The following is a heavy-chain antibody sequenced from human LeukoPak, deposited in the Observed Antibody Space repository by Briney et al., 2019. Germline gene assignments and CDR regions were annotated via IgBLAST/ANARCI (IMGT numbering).Heavy chain of an antibody. CDR3: ARGGGYDFWSGHFDH. J-gene: IGHJ4*02. CDR1: GFTFDDYA. CDR2: ISWNSGSK. D-gene: IGHD3-3*01. V-gene: IGHV3-9*01. Sequence: GRSLRLSCAASGFTFDDYAMHWVRQSPGKGLEWVSGISWNSGSKNHADSVEGRFTISRDDAKSSLYLQMNSLRAEDTALYYCARGGGYDFWSGHFDHWGQGTLVTVSS.